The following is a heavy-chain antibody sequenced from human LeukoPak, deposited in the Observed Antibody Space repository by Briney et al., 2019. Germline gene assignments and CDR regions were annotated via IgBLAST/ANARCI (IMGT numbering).Heavy chain of an antibody. Sequence: ASVKVSFKASGYSFTGYYTHWVRQAPGQGLEWMGWINPNSGGTNSVQNFQGRVTMTRETSISTAYMELSRLRSDDTAVYYCARAENDYSHYERLGYWGQGTLVTVSS. CDR3: ARAENDYSHYERLGY. CDR1: GYSFTGYY. CDR2: INPNSGGT. V-gene: IGHV1-2*02. J-gene: IGHJ4*02. D-gene: IGHD4-11*01.